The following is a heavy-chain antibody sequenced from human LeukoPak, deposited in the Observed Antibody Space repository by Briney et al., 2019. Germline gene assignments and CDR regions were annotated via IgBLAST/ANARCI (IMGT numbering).Heavy chain of an antibody. J-gene: IGHJ6*03. CDR1: GYTFTSYG. V-gene: IGHV1-69*04. D-gene: IGHD6-13*01. Sequence: SVKVSCKASGYTFTSYGISWVRQAPGQGLEWMGRIIPILGIANYAQKFQGRVTITADKSTSTAYMELSSLRSEDTAVYYCASLIAAADQYYYYYMDVWGKGTTVTVSS. CDR2: IIPILGIA. CDR3: ASLIAAADQYYYYYMDV.